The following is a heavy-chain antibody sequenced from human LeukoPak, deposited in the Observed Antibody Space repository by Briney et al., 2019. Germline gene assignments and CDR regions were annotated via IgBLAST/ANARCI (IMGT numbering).Heavy chain of an antibody. CDR2: ISSSSSYI. D-gene: IGHD3-22*01. Sequence: GGSLRLSCAASGFTFSSYSMNWVRQAPGKGLEWVSSISSSSSYIYYADSVKGRFTISRDNAKNSLYLQMNNLRAEDTAVYYCARDRGITMIIQYWGQGTLVTVSS. CDR3: ARDRGITMIIQY. J-gene: IGHJ4*02. CDR1: GFTFSSYS. V-gene: IGHV3-21*01.